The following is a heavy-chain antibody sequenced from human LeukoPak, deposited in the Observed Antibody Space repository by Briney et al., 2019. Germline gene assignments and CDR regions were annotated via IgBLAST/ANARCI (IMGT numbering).Heavy chain of an antibody. CDR2: INWNGGST. Sequence: GGSLRLSCAASGFTFDDYGMSWVRQAPGKGLEWVSGINWNGGSTGYADSVKGRFTISRDNSKNTLYLQMNSLRAEDTAVYYCAKSADYGSGSSHFDYWGQGTLVTVSS. CDR3: AKSADYGSGSSHFDY. V-gene: IGHV3-20*04. J-gene: IGHJ4*02. CDR1: GFTFDDYG. D-gene: IGHD3-10*01.